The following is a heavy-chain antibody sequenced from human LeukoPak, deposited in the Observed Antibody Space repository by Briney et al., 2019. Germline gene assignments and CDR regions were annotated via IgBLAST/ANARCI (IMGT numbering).Heavy chain of an antibody. Sequence: SSETLSLTCTVSGGSISSYYWSWIRQPPGKGLEWIGYIYYSGSTNYNPSLKSRVTISVDTSKNQFSLKLSSVTAADTAVYYCARGPGVQDAFDIWGQGTMVTVSS. CDR1: GGSISSYY. CDR2: IYYSGST. D-gene: IGHD3-10*01. CDR3: ARGPGVQDAFDI. V-gene: IGHV4-59*01. J-gene: IGHJ3*02.